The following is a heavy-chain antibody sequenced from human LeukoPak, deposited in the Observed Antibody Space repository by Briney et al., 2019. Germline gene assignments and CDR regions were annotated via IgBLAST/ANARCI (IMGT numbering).Heavy chain of an antibody. Sequence: PVGSLRLSCAASGFTFSSYSMNWVHQAPGKGLEWVSYISSSSSTIYYADSVKGRFTISRDNAKNSLYLQMDSLRAEDTAVYYCARGVPYGDYSPGPSDYWGQGTLVTVSS. D-gene: IGHD4-17*01. J-gene: IGHJ4*02. CDR1: GFTFSSYS. CDR3: ARGVPYGDYSPGPSDY. V-gene: IGHV3-48*04. CDR2: ISSSSSTI.